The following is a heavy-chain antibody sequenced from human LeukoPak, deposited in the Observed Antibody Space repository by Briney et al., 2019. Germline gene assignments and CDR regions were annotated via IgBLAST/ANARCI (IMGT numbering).Heavy chain of an antibody. Sequence: GGSLRLSCAASGLTVSSSNMSWVRQAPGKGLEWVSNIYNDGSTYYADSMKGRFTISRDNSKNTLYLQVNRLRAEDTAMYYCARNILFAFDIWGQGTMVTVSS. J-gene: IGHJ3*02. CDR1: GLTVSSSN. CDR2: IYNDGST. V-gene: IGHV3-53*01. CDR3: ARNILFAFDI.